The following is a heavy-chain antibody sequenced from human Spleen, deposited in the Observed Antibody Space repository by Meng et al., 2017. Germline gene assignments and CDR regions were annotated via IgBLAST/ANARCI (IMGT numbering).Heavy chain of an antibody. Sequence: ASVKVSCKASGYTFTGYYMHLVRQAPGQGLEWMGRINPKRGGANYAQKFQGRVAMTRDTAISPAYIEVSKLTSDDTAMFYCASGGWSGTDDWGQGTLVTVSS. V-gene: IGHV1-2*06. J-gene: IGHJ4*02. CDR3: ASGGWSGTDD. CDR1: GYTFTGYY. D-gene: IGHD6-19*01. CDR2: INPKRGGA.